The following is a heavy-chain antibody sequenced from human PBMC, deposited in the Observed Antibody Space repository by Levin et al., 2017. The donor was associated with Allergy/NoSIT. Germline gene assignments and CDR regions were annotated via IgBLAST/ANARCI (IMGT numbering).Heavy chain of an antibody. D-gene: IGHD1-26*01. V-gene: IGHV3-53*01. Sequence: SCAASGFTVSSNYMSWVRQAPGKGLEWVSVIYSGGSTYYADSVKGRFTISRDNSKNTLYLQMNSLRAEDTAVYYCARDSAPQMGAFYYYYGMDVWGQGTTVTVSS. CDR3: ARDSAPQMGAFYYYYGMDV. CDR2: IYSGGST. CDR1: GFTVSSNY. J-gene: IGHJ6*02.